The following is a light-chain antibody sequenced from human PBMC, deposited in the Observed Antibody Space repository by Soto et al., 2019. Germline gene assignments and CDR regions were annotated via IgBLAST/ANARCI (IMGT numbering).Light chain of an antibody. CDR3: QQRSNWLYT. CDR1: QSVSSY. Sequence: EIVLTQSPATLSLSPGERATLSCRASQSVSSYLAWYQQKPGQAPRLLIYDASNRATGIPARFSGSGFGTDFTFTKNSLEPKEFAVYYCQQRSNWLYTFGQGTKLEIK. V-gene: IGKV3-11*01. J-gene: IGKJ2*01. CDR2: DAS.